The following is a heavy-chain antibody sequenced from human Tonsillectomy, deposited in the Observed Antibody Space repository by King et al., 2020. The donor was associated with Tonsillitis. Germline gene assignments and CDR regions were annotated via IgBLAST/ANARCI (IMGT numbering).Heavy chain of an antibody. J-gene: IGHJ6*02. CDR2: ISYDGSNK. CDR1: GFTFSSYD. V-gene: IGHV3-33*05. Sequence: VQLVESGGGVVQPGRSLRLSCAASGFTFSSYDMHWVRQAPGKGLEWVAVISYDGSNKYYADSVKGRFTISRDNSKNTLYLQMNSLRAEDTAVYYCARESENYYYAMDVWGQGPRSPSP. CDR3: ARESENYYYAMDV.